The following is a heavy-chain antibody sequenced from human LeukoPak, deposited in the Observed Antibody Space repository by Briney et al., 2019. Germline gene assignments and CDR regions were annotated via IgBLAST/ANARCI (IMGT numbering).Heavy chain of an antibody. Sequence: GGSLRLSCAASGFAFSSYGMHWVRQAPGKGLEWVSAISGSGGSTYYADSVKGRFTISRDNSKNTLYLQMNSLRADDTAVYYCAGSLGYCTSNVCYLKYWGQGTLVTVSS. V-gene: IGHV3-23*01. CDR3: AGSLGYCTSNVCYLKY. CDR2: ISGSGGST. J-gene: IGHJ4*02. CDR1: GFAFSSYG. D-gene: IGHD2-8*01.